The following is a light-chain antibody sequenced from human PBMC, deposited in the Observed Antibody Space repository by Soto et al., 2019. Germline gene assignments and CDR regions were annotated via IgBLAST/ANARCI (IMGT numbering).Light chain of an antibody. V-gene: IGKV1-5*01. CDR2: DAS. CDR3: QQYHIYSWT. Sequence: DIQMNQSPSTLSASVGDRVTITCRASQSISSWLAWYQQKPGKAPKLLIYDASSLESGVPSRFSASGSGTEFSLTINSLQADDFATYYCQQYHIYSWTFGQGTIVDIK. CDR1: QSISSW. J-gene: IGKJ1*01.